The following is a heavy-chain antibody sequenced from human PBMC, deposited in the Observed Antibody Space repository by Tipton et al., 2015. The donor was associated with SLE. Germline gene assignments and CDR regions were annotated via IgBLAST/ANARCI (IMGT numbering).Heavy chain of an antibody. J-gene: IGHJ5*02. D-gene: IGHD3-10*01. CDR2: INHSGST. CDR3: ARRGGRGWFDP. Sequence: LRLSCAASGFTFSSYSMNWVRQHPGRGLEWIGEINHSGSTNYNPSLKSRVTTSVDTSKNQFSLKLSSVTAADTAVYYCARRGGRGWFDPWGQGTLVTVSS. CDR1: GFTFSSYS. V-gene: IGHV4-34*01.